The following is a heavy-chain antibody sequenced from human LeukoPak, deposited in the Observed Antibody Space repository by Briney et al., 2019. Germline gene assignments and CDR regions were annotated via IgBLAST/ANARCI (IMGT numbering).Heavy chain of an antibody. CDR2: SDPSGGST. Sequence: ASVTVSFTASGYSFTSYYMQWLRQAPGQGPERMGISDPSGGSTGYAPKFQGRVIMTRDTSTSTVVMDLSSLRSEDTAVYYCARDSSGSYDHWGQGTLVTVYS. CDR1: GYSFTSYY. CDR3: ARDSSGSYDH. V-gene: IGHV1-46*01. J-gene: IGHJ1*01. D-gene: IGHD1-26*01.